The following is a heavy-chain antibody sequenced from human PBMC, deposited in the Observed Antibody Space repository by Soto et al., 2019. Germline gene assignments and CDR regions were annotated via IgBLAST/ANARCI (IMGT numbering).Heavy chain of an antibody. V-gene: IGHV3-23*01. CDR3: ARDFYSSDPGY. D-gene: IGHD6-19*01. Sequence: EVQLLESGGGSVQPGGSLRLSCAASGFTFSSDAMSWVRQAPGKGLEWVSTISGSGVTTYYADSVKGRSTISRDNAKNSLYLQMNSLRAEDTAVYYCARDFYSSDPGYWGQGTLVTVSS. CDR2: ISGSGVTT. CDR1: GFTFSSDA. J-gene: IGHJ4*02.